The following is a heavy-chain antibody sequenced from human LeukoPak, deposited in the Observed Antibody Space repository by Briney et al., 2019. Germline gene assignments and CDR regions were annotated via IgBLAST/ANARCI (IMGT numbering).Heavy chain of an antibody. J-gene: IGHJ4*02. CDR2: ISSSSTTI. CDR1: GFTFRSYS. D-gene: IGHD6-19*01. Sequence: GGSLRLSCAASGFTFRSYSMNWVRQAPGKGLEWVSYISSSSTTIFYADSVKGRFTISRDNAKNSLYLQMNSLKTEDTAVYYRARGDSSGWGLDYWGLGTLVTVSS. CDR3: ARGDSSGWGLDY. V-gene: IGHV3-48*01.